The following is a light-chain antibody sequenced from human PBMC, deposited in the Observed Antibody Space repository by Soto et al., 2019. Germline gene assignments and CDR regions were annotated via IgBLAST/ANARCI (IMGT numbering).Light chain of an antibody. V-gene: IGKV3-15*01. CDR1: QRVSSN. J-gene: IGKJ2*01. CDR2: GAS. CDR3: QQYNIWPPYT. Sequence: EIVLTQSPATLSVSPGERVTLSCRASQRVSSNVAWYQQKPGQAPRVLIFGASTRATGTPARFSGSGSGTEFTLTISSLQPEDFAVYYCQQYNIWPPYTFGQGTKVDIK.